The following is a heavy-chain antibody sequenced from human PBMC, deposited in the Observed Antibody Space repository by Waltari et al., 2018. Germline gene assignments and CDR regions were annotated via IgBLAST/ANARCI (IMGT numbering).Heavy chain of an antibody. J-gene: IGHJ6*03. CDR2: IKQDGSEK. CDR1: GFTLSNYW. Sequence: EMQLVESGGGLVQPGGSLRLSCAVSGFTLSNYWMTWVRQAPGKGLGWVANIKQDGSEKSYVDSVKGRFTISRDNAKNSWYLQMNRVRAEDTALYYCARDYYYYIDVWGKGTTVTVSS. CDR3: ARDYYYYIDV. V-gene: IGHV3-7*01.